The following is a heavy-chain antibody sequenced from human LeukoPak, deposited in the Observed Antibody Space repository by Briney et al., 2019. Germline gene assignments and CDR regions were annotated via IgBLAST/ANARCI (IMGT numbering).Heavy chain of an antibody. CDR2: IYHSGST. D-gene: IGHD5-12*01. CDR1: GYSISSGYY. J-gene: IGHJ3*02. CDR3: ARESGHSGYPDAFDI. V-gene: IGHV4-38-2*02. Sequence: PSETLSLTCAVSGYSISSGYYWGWIRQPPGKGLEWIGSIYHSGSTYYNPSLKSRVTISVDTSKNQFSLKLSSVTAADTTVYYCARESGHSGYPDAFDIWGQGTMVTVSS.